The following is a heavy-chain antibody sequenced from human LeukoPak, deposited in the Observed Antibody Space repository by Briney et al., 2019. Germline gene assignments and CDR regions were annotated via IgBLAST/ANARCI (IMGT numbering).Heavy chain of an antibody. CDR3: AREFNPFDCYDSSGPPTY. Sequence: GRSLRLSCAASGFTFSSYAMHWVRQAPGKGLEWVAVISYDGSNKYYADSVKGRFTISRDNSKNTLYLQMNSLRAEDTAVYYCAREFNPFDCYDSSGPPTYWGQGTLVTVSS. CDR1: GFTFSSYA. J-gene: IGHJ4*02. V-gene: IGHV3-30-3*01. CDR2: ISYDGSNK. D-gene: IGHD3-22*01.